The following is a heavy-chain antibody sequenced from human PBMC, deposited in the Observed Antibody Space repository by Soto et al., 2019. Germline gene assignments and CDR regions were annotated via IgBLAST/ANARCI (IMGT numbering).Heavy chain of an antibody. CDR3: ARLGWGDGDSDY. D-gene: IGHD2-21*01. J-gene: IGHJ4*02. V-gene: IGHV4-39*01. CDR2: ILYTGTS. CDR1: GGSINKSNYF. Sequence: SETVSLTCXVSGGSINKSNYFWGWIRQPPGKGLEWIGSILYTGTSSYNSSLKSRVTISVDTSKNQFSLNLTSVTAADTAVYYCARLGWGDGDSDYWGQGTLVTVSS.